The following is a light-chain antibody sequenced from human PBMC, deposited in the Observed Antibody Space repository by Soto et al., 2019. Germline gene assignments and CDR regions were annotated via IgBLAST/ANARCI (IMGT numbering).Light chain of an antibody. CDR1: QSVSSN. CDR2: GAS. Sequence: IVMTHSPATLSGSPGERATLSCRASQSVSSNLAWYQQKPGQAPRLLIYGASTRATGIPVRFSGSGSGTEFTLTISSLQSEDFAVYYCQQFNDWPLTFGGGTKVDIK. V-gene: IGKV3-15*01. CDR3: QQFNDWPLT. J-gene: IGKJ4*01.